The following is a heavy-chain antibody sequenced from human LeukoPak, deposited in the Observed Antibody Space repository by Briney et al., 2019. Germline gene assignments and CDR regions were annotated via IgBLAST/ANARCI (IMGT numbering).Heavy chain of an antibody. Sequence: PSETLSLTCAVYGGSFSGYYWSWIRQPPGKGLEWIGEINHSGSTNYNPSLKSRVTISVDTSKNQFSLKLGSVTAADTAVYYCARGGRQPICWGQGTLVTVSS. V-gene: IGHV4-34*01. CDR2: INHSGST. CDR3: ARGGRQPIC. D-gene: IGHD1-14*01. CDR1: GGSFSGYY. J-gene: IGHJ4*02.